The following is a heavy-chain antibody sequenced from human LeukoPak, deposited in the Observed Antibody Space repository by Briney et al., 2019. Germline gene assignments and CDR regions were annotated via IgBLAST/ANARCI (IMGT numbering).Heavy chain of an antibody. V-gene: IGHV3-53*01. CDR2: IYSGGST. CDR3: ARDGMITFGGVIVPGYFDY. D-gene: IGHD3-16*02. Sequence: GGSLRLSCAASGFTVSSNYMSWVRQAPGKGLEWVSVIYSGGSTYYADSVKGRFTISRDNSKNTLYLQMNSLRAEDTAVYYCARDGMITFGGVIVPGYFDYWGQGTLVTVSS. CDR1: GFTVSSNY. J-gene: IGHJ4*02.